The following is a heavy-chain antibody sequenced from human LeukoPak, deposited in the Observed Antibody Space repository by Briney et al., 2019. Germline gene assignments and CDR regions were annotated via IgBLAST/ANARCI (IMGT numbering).Heavy chain of an antibody. CDR2: IVGSSRNI. Sequence: GGSLRLSCTASGFSFSTYSMNWVRQAPGKGLEWVSYIVGSSRNIYYADSVKGRFTISRDNAKNSLYLQMDSLRAEHTAVYHCATDSPETAAFDYWGQGTLVTVSS. CDR1: GFSFSTYS. D-gene: IGHD1-1*01. V-gene: IGHV3-48*04. J-gene: IGHJ4*02. CDR3: ATDSPETAAFDY.